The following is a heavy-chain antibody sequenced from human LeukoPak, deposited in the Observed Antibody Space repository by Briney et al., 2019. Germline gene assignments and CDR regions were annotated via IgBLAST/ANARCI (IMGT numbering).Heavy chain of an antibody. CDR3: ARVAYYFDY. CDR2: INPNSGGT. D-gene: IGHD5-12*01. V-gene: IGHV1-2*02. Sequence: ASVKVSCKASGYTFTGYYMHWGRQAPGQGLGWRGWINPNSGGTNYAQKFQGRVTMTRDTSISTAYMELSRLRSDDTAVYYCARVAYYFDYWGQGTLVTVSS. CDR1: GYTFTGYY. J-gene: IGHJ4*02.